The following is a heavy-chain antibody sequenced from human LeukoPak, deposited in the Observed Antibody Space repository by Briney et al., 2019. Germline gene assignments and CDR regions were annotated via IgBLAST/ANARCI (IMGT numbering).Heavy chain of an antibody. J-gene: IGHJ5*02. Sequence: GGSLRLSCAASGFTFSSYSMNWVRQAPGKGLEWVPSISSSSSYIYYADSVKGRFTISRDNAKNSLYLQMNSLRAEDTAVYYCARDVVPAALTNWFDPWGQGTLVTVSS. V-gene: IGHV3-21*01. CDR2: ISSSSSYI. D-gene: IGHD2-2*01. CDR3: ARDVVPAALTNWFDP. CDR1: GFTFSSYS.